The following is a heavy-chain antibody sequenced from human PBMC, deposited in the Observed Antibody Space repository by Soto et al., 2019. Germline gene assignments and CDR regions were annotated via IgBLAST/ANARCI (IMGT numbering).Heavy chain of an antibody. Sequence: SETLSLTCTVSGGSISSGSYYWGWIRQPPGKGLEWIGSTYDSANTYYNSSLKSRLTISVDTSKNHFSLKLTSVTAADTAVYYCARQFPHSYGSAPGVDPWGPGTRVTVSS. V-gene: IGHV4-39*01. CDR3: ARQFPHSYGSAPGVDP. D-gene: IGHD3-10*01. CDR2: TYDSANT. CDR1: GGSISSGSYY. J-gene: IGHJ5*02.